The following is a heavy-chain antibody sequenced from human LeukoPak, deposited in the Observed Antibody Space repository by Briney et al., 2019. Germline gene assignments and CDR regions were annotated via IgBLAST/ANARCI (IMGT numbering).Heavy chain of an antibody. CDR2: IYYSGST. CDR3: ARLITTVTTGDAFDI. V-gene: IGHV4-59*12. CDR1: GGSISSYY. Sequence: PSETLSLTCTVSGGSISSYYWSWIRQPPGKGLEWIGYIYYSGSTNYNPSLKSRVTISVDTSKNQFSLKLSSVTAADTAVYYCARLITTVTTGDAFDIWGQGTMVTVSS. J-gene: IGHJ3*02. D-gene: IGHD4-17*01.